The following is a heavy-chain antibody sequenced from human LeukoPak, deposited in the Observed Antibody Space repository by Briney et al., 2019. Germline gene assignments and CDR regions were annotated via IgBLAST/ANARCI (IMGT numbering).Heavy chain of an antibody. V-gene: IGHV4-59*08. CDR2: IYSTGST. CDR3: ARHGSRMSPFTI. J-gene: IGHJ3*02. D-gene: IGHD2-2*03. Sequence: SETLSLTCTVSGGSIRIYYWSWLRQSPGKGLEWIGYIYSTGSTNHNPFLKSRVNISLDTSKNQFSLNLTSVTAADTAFYYCARHGSRMSPFTIWGQGTVVTVSS. CDR1: GGSIRIYY.